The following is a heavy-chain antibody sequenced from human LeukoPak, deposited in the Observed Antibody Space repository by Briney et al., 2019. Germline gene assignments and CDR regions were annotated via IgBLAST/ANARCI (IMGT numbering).Heavy chain of an antibody. J-gene: IGHJ3*01. CDR3: ARVPYVFDL. Sequence: PGGSLRLSCAASGFTFSDYWMHWVRQAPGKGLVWVSRINRDGSSTDYLDSVKGRFTISRDNARNTLHLQMNSLRAEDTAVYYCARVPYVFDLWGQGTMVTVSS. CDR2: INRDGSST. CDR1: GFTFSDYW. V-gene: IGHV3-74*01.